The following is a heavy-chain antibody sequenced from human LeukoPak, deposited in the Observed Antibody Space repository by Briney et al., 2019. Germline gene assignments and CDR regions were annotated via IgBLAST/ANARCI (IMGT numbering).Heavy chain of an antibody. J-gene: IGHJ4*02. V-gene: IGHV4-59*02. CDR2: IYHTGST. CDR3: ASRKLGNDY. D-gene: IGHD7-27*01. CDR1: GGSVSDYY. Sequence: SSETLSLTCTISGGSVSDYYWSWIRQSPGKGLEWIGYIYHTGSTSYSPSLKSRVTISADTSQNQFSLKLSSVTAADTAVYYCASRKLGNDYWGQGTLVTVSS.